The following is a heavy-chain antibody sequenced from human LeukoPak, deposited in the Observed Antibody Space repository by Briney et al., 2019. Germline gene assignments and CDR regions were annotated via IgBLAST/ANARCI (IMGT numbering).Heavy chain of an antibody. Sequence: SETLSLTCAVYGGSFSGYYWSWIRQPPGKGLEWIGGINHSGSTNYNPSLKSRVTISVDTSKNQFSLKLSSVTAADTAVYYCARGRITMVRGVIITSHYYYGMDVWGKGTTVTVSS. D-gene: IGHD3-10*01. CDR3: ARGRITMVRGVIITSHYYYGMDV. CDR2: INHSGST. J-gene: IGHJ6*04. V-gene: IGHV4-34*01. CDR1: GGSFSGYY.